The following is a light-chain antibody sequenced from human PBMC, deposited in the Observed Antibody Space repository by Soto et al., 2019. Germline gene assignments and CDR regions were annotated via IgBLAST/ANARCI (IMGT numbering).Light chain of an antibody. CDR3: QQYNSYSWT. V-gene: IGKV1-5*03. CDR1: QSLNNW. Sequence: DIQMTQSPSTLSASVGDRVTITCRASQSLNNWLAWYQQKPGNAPKLLIYSVSSLETGVPSRFSGSGSGTEFTLTISSLQPDDFATYYCQQYNSYSWTFGQETNVEIK. CDR2: SVS. J-gene: IGKJ1*01.